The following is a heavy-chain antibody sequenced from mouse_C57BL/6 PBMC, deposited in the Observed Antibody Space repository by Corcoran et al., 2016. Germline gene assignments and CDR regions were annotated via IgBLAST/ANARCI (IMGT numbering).Heavy chain of an antibody. Sequence: QVQLKQSGAELERPGASVKLSCKASGYTFTDYYINWVKQRPGQGLEWIARIYPGSGNTYYNEKFKGKATLTVEKSSSTAYMQLSSLTSEDSAVYFCAYYGNYYFDYWGQGTTLTVS. CDR1: GYTFTDYY. D-gene: IGHD2-1*01. CDR3: AYYGNYYFDY. J-gene: IGHJ2*01. V-gene: IGHV1-76*01. CDR2: IYPGSGNT.